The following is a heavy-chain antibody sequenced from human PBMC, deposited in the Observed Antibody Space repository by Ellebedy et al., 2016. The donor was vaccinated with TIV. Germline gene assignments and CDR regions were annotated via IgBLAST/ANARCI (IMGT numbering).Heavy chain of an antibody. CDR1: GGSINSSSYF. CDR2: IYYSGST. J-gene: IGHJ3*02. Sequence: GSLRLSCTVSGGSINSSSYFWGWIRQPPGKGLEWIGSIYYSGSTYYNPSLKSRVTISVDTSKNQSSLKLSSVTAADTAVYYCAREGWELPHDAFDIWGQGTMVTVSS. CDR3: AREGWELPHDAFDI. D-gene: IGHD1-26*01. V-gene: IGHV4-39*07.